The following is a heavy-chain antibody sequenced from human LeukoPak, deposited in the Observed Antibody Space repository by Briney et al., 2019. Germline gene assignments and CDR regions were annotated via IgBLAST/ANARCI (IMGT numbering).Heavy chain of an antibody. CDR1: GGTFSSYA. V-gene: IGHV1-69*05. D-gene: IGHD2-2*02. CDR2: IIPIFGTA. Sequence: GASVKVSCKASGGTFSSYAISWVRQAPGQGLEWMGGIIPIFGTANYAQKFQGRVTITTDESTSTAYMELSSLRSEDTAVSYCARERSEYCSSTSCYNLDYWGQGTLVTVSS. CDR3: ARERSEYCSSTSCYNLDY. J-gene: IGHJ4*02.